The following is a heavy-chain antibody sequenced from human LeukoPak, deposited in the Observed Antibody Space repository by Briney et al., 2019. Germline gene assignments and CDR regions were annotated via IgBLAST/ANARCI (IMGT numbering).Heavy chain of an antibody. V-gene: IGHV3-7*04. CDR2: IKQDGSEK. Sequence: PGGSLRLSCAASGFTFSGSWMSWVRQAPGRGLEGVADIKQDGSEKYYVDSVKGRFTISRDNAKDPLSLQMNSLTGDDTAVYYCARGRSGSGYFGSDYWGQGTLVTVSS. J-gene: IGHJ4*02. D-gene: IGHD3-22*01. CDR3: ARGRSGSGYFGSDY. CDR1: GFTFSGSW.